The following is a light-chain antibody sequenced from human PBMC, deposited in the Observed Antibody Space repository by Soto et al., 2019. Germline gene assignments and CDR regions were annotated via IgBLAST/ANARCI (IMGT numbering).Light chain of an antibody. CDR2: ATS. CDR1: QSISGY. Sequence: DIQMTQSPSSLSAFLGDRVTITCRASQSISGYLNWYQQKPGEAPKLLIFATSSLHSGVPSRFSGSGSGTDFPLIISRLQREDFAIYYWQQSYSTPITFGQGTRLEIK. CDR3: QQSYSTPIT. V-gene: IGKV1-39*01. J-gene: IGKJ5*01.